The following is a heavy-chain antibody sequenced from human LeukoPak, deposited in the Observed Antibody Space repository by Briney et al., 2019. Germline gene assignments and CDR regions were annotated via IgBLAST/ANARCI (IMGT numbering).Heavy chain of an antibody. CDR2: IKQDGSEK. CDR3: ARGEGMPQGGFLEWLLPNYYYYCGMDV. V-gene: IGHV3-7*01. D-gene: IGHD3-3*01. J-gene: IGHJ6*02. CDR1: GFTFSSYW. Sequence: PGGSLRLSCAASGFTFSSYWMSWVRQAPGKGLEWVANIKQDGSEKYYVDSVKGRFTISRDNAKNSLYLQMNSLRAEDTAVYYCARGEGMPQGGFLEWLLPNYYYYCGMDVWGQGTTVTVSS.